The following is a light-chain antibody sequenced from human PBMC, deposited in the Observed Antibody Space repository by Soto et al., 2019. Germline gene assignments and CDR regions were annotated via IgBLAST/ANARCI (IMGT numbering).Light chain of an antibody. CDR2: EVS. CDR3: FSYTSSGTYG. V-gene: IGLV2-14*01. Sequence: QSALTQPASVSGSPGQSITISCTGTSSDVGNYKYVSWYQQHPGKAPNLMIYEVSNRPSGVSNRFSGSKSGNTASLTISGLQAEDETDYYCFSYTSSGTYGFGTGTKVTVL. CDR1: SSDVGNYKY. J-gene: IGLJ1*01.